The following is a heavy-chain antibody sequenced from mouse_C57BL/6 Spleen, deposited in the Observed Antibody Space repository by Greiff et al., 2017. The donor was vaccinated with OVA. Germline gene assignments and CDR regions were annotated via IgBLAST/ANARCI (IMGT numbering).Heavy chain of an antibody. CDR1: GYTFTSYW. CDR3: ARDYGSSLRFAY. J-gene: IGHJ3*01. CDR2: IHPNSGST. V-gene: IGHV1-64*01. D-gene: IGHD1-1*01. Sequence: VQLQQPGAELVKPGASVKLSCKASGYTFTSYWMHWVKQRPGQGLEWIGMIHPNSGSTNYNEKFKSKATLTVDKSSSTAYMQLSSLTSEDSAVYYCARDYGSSLRFAYWGQGTLVTVSA.